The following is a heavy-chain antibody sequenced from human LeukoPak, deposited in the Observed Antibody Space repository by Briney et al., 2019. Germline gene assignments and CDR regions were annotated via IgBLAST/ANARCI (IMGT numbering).Heavy chain of an antibody. CDR1: VSSGLTRW. Sequence: GGSLRLSCVASVSSGLTRWMNWVRQAPGKGLEWGAIIKEDGSDKYYVDSVKGRFTISRDNAKNSVYLQMNSLRVEDTAVYYCASAAGWEFGYWGQGTRVTVSS. CDR3: ASAAGWEFGY. J-gene: IGHJ4*02. V-gene: IGHV3-7*01. CDR2: IKEDGSDK. D-gene: IGHD1-26*01.